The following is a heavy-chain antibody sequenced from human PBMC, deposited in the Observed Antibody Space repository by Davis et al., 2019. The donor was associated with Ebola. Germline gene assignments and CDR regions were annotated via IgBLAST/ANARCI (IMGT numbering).Heavy chain of an antibody. CDR2: IYYSGRT. D-gene: IGHD3-3*01. CDR1: GGSISSAGYY. Sequence: MPSETLSLTCNVSGGSISSAGYYWSWIRQHPGKGLAWIGYIYYSGRTYYNPSLQSRVTISIDSSKNQFSLKLTSLTAADTAVYYCARGKVLRYLEWLERGGDWFDPWGQGTLVTVSS. J-gene: IGHJ5*02. V-gene: IGHV4-31*03. CDR3: ARGKVLRYLEWLERGGDWFDP.